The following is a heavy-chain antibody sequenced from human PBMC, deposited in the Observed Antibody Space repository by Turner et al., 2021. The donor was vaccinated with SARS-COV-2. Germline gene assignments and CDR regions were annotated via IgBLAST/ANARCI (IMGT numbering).Heavy chain of an antibody. CDR1: GFTVSNND. J-gene: IGHJ4*02. V-gene: IGHV3-66*01. CDR3: ARGEIRGVTGVY. Sequence: EVQLVQSGGGLVQPGGSLRLSCTASGFTVSNNDMSWVRQGPGKGLEWVSLIYSGGTTKYADSVKGRFTISRDNSKNTLYLQMNSLRAEDTAVYYCARGEIRGVTGVYWGRGTLVTVSS. D-gene: IGHD3-10*01. CDR2: IYSGGTT.